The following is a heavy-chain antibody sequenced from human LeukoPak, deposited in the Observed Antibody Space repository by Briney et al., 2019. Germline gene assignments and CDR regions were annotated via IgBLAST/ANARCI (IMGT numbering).Heavy chain of an antibody. CDR2: IKSDGSGT. Sequence: GGSLRLSCVGSGFTFSNYWMQWVRQVPGKGLTWISYIKSDGSGTNYADSVKGRFTISRDNAKNTLYLQLSSLRAEDTAVYYCARSSSWGNWFDSWGQGTLVTVSS. V-gene: IGHV3-74*01. J-gene: IGHJ5*01. CDR3: ARSSSWGNWFDS. D-gene: IGHD6-19*01. CDR1: GFTFSNYW.